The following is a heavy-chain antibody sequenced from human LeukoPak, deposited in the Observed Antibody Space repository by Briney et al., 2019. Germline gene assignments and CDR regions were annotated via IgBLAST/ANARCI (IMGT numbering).Heavy chain of an antibody. V-gene: IGHV4-30-4*01. CDR2: IYYSGST. CDR1: GGSISSGDYY. D-gene: IGHD3-3*01. Sequence: SETLSLTCTVSGGSISSGDYYWSWIRQPPGKGLEWIGYIYYSGSTYYNPSLKSRVTISVDTSKDQFSLKLSSVTAADTAVYYCARDRRPYYDFWSGYYSGYFDLWGRGTLVTVSS. J-gene: IGHJ2*01. CDR3: ARDRRPYYDFWSGYYSGYFDL.